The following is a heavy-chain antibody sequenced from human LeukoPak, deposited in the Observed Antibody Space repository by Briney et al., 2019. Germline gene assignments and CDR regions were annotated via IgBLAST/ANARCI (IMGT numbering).Heavy chain of an antibody. Sequence: GGSLRLSCAASGFTVSNNYMSWVRQAPGKGLEWVSVIYSGGSTYYADSVKGRFTISRDNSKNTLYLQMNSLRAEDTAVYYCARAGATYYFDYWGQGTLVTVSS. V-gene: IGHV3-53*01. CDR2: IYSGGST. CDR1: GFTVSNNY. D-gene: IGHD1-26*01. CDR3: ARAGATYYFDY. J-gene: IGHJ4*02.